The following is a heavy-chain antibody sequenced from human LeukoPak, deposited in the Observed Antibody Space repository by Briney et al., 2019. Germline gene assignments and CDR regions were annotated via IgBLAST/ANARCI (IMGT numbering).Heavy chain of an antibody. J-gene: IGHJ6*02. CDR1: GGSISSGSYY. Sequence: SQTLPLTCTVSGGSISSGSYYWSWIRQPAGKGLEWIGRIYTSGSTNYNPSLKSRVTISVDTSKNQFSLKLSSVTAADTAVYYCARVARHDFWSEDYYYGMDVWGQGTTVTVSS. CDR3: ARVARHDFWSEDYYYGMDV. D-gene: IGHD3-3*01. V-gene: IGHV4-61*02. CDR2: IYTSGST.